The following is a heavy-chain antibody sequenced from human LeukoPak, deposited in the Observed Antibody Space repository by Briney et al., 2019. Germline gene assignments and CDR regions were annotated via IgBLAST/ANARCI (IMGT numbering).Heavy chain of an antibody. J-gene: IGHJ5*02. D-gene: IGHD3-10*01. CDR2: IYYSGIT. Sequence: SETLSLTCTVSGGSISSNSYYWGWIRQPPGKGLEWIGSIYYSGITYHNPSLKSRVSISVDTSKNQFSLKLSSVTAADTAVYYCARAGGFTMVRGAVNNWFDPWGQGTLVTVSS. V-gene: IGHV4-39*07. CDR1: GGSISSNSYY. CDR3: ARAGGFTMVRGAVNNWFDP.